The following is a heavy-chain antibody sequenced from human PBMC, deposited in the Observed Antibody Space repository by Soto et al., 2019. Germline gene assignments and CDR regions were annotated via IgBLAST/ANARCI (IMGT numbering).Heavy chain of an antibody. CDR2: IYWDDDK. CDR3: AHRTYYDSSGYGDY. CDR1: GFSLSTSGVG. J-gene: IGHJ4*02. V-gene: IGHV2-5*02. Sequence: QITLKESGPTLVKPTQTLTLTCTFSGFSLSTSGVGVGWIRQPPGKALEWLALIYWDDDKRYSPSLKSRLTITKDTSKIQVVLTMTNMDPVDTATYYCAHRTYYDSSGYGDYWGQGTLVTVSS. D-gene: IGHD3-22*01.